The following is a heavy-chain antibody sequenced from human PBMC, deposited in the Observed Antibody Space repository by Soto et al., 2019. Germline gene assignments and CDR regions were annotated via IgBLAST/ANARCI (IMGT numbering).Heavy chain of an antibody. Sequence: SETLSLTCTVSGGSISSYYWSWIRQPPGKGLEWIGYIYYSGSTNYNPSLKSRVTISVDTSKNQFSLKLSSVTAADTAVYYCARYFYAAFDYWGQGTLVTVSS. J-gene: IGHJ4*02. D-gene: IGHD2-2*01. CDR3: ARYFYAAFDY. CDR1: GGSISSYY. CDR2: IYYSGST. V-gene: IGHV4-59*01.